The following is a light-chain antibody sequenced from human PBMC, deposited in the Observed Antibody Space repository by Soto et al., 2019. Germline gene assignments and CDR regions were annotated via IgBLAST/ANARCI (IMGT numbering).Light chain of an antibody. Sequence: QSALTQPPSVSGSPGQSVTISCTGTSTDFEGYNRVSWYQQPPGTAPKLMIYEVSKRPSGVPDRFSGSKSGNTASLTISGLQAADEADYYCSLYTSENAYVFGTGTKLTVL. V-gene: IGLV2-18*01. J-gene: IGLJ1*01. CDR3: SLYTSENAYV. CDR2: EVS. CDR1: STDFEGYNR.